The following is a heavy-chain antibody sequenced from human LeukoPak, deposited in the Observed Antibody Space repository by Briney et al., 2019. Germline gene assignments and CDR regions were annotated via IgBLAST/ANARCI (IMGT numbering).Heavy chain of an antibody. J-gene: IGHJ3*02. CDR3: AKEIFYHQWLVQGAFDI. V-gene: IGHV3-66*01. Sequence: PGGSLRLSCAASGFTVSSNYMSWVRQAPGKGLEWVSVIYSGGSTYYADSVKGRFTISRDNSKNTLYLQMNSLRAEDTAVYYCAKEIFYHQWLVQGAFDIWGQGTMVTVSS. CDR1: GFTVSSNY. CDR2: IYSGGST. D-gene: IGHD6-19*01.